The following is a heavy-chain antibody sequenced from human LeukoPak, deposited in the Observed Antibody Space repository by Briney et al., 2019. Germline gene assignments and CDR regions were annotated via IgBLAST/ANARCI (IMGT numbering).Heavy chain of an antibody. D-gene: IGHD6-13*01. Sequence: ASVKVSCKASGYTFTGYYMHWVRQAPGQGLEWMGWINPNSGGTNYAQKFQGRVTMTRNTSISTAYMELSSLRSEDTAVYYCARDLGNIAGGFDPWGQGTLVTVSS. J-gene: IGHJ5*02. CDR2: INPNSGGT. V-gene: IGHV1-2*02. CDR1: GYTFTGYY. CDR3: ARDLGNIAGGFDP.